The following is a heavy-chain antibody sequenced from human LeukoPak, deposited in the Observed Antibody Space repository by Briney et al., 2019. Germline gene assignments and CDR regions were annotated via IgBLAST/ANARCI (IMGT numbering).Heavy chain of an antibody. V-gene: IGHV3-66*01. CDR1: GFTVSSNY. J-gene: IGHJ4*02. CDR2: VYSGGNT. Sequence: GGSLRLSWAASGFTVSSNYVSWVRQAPGKGLEWVSVVYSGGNTYYADSVKGRFTISRDNSKNTLYLQMNSLRAEDTAVYYCARDQGPDYYGSGSFDYWGQGTLVTVSS. D-gene: IGHD3-10*01. CDR3: ARDQGPDYYGSGSFDY.